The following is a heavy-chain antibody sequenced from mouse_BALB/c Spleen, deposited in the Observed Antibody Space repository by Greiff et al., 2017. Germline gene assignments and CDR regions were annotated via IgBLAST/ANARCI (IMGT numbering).Heavy chain of an antibody. J-gene: IGHJ2*01. Sequence: VQLQQSGPELVKPGASVKISCKASGYSFTGYYMHWVKQSHVKSLEWIGRINPYNGATSYNQNFKDKASLTVDKSSSTAYMELHSLTSEDSAVYYCALPRDFDYWGQGTTLTVSS. CDR3: ALPRDFDY. CDR1: GYSFTGYY. V-gene: IGHV1-31*01. CDR2: INPYNGAT. D-gene: IGHD3-1*01.